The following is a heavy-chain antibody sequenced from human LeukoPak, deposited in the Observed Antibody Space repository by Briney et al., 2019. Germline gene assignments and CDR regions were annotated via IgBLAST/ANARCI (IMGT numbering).Heavy chain of an antibody. D-gene: IGHD3-22*01. J-gene: IGHJ4*02. CDR2: IYPGNADA. CDR1: GYSLIHHW. Sequence: GESLKISCKASGYSLIHHWIGWVRQMPGKGLDWMGIIYPGNADATYSPSFQGQDTISADKSTTTVYLQWSSLKASDTAMYYCARQGSYDNSGYSFDYWGQGTLVTVSS. CDR3: ARQGSYDNSGYSFDY. V-gene: IGHV5-51*01.